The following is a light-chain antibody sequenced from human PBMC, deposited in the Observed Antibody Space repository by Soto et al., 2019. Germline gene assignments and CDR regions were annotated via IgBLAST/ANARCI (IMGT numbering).Light chain of an antibody. CDR1: SRDVGGYNY. Sequence: QSVLTQPASVSGSPGQSITISCTGTSRDVGGYNYVSWYQQHPGKAPKLMIFDVSNRPSGVSIRFSGSKSGNTASLTISGLQAEDEADYYCSSYVGTNSYVSGTGTKVTV. CDR3: SSYVGTNSYV. CDR2: DVS. J-gene: IGLJ1*01. V-gene: IGLV2-14*01.